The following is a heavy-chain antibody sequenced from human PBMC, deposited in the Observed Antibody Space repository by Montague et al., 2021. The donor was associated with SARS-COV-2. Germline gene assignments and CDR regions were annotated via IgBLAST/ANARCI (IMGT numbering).Heavy chain of an antibody. D-gene: IGHD3-3*01. CDR3: ARGQPAAVTFYGIWNGQRDSYYYLDV. Sequence: SDTVSLTSAVYGGSFSGHSGSWIRQPGGKGLAWSAELNQSGSPQXSPSLKGRVILLGDTSRNQFSRKLSAVTAADTAVYYCARGQPAAVTFYGIWNGQRDSYYYLDVWGQGPTVPVS. J-gene: IGHJ6*03. CDR2: LNQSGSP. V-gene: IGHV4-34*01. CDR1: GGSFSGHS.